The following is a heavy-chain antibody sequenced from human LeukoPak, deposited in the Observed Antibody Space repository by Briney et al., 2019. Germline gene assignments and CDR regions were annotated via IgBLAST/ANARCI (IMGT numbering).Heavy chain of an antibody. Sequence: GGSLRLSCVASGFNFNNYDLHWVRQAPGKGLEWVAFIRYDGGNKYYADSVKGRFTISRDNSKNTLYLQMNSLRAEDTAVYYCAKHDSSGYYLFDYWGQGTLVTVSS. CDR2: IRYDGGNK. CDR3: AKHDSSGYYLFDY. V-gene: IGHV3-30*02. D-gene: IGHD3-22*01. J-gene: IGHJ4*02. CDR1: GFNFNNYD.